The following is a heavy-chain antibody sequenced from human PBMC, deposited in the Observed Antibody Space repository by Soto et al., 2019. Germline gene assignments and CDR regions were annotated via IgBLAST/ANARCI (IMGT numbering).Heavy chain of an antibody. V-gene: IGHV4-61*01. CDR1: GGSVSSGSYY. D-gene: IGHD3-9*01. Sequence: PSETLSLTCTVSGGSVSSGSYYWSWIRQPPGKGLECVGYIYYSGSTNYNPSLKSRVTISIDTSKEQFSLKLSSVTAADTAVYYCARLYPFYDLLTGSQLYAFDIWGQGTMVTVS. CDR2: IYYSGST. J-gene: IGHJ3*02. CDR3: ARLYPFYDLLTGSQLYAFDI.